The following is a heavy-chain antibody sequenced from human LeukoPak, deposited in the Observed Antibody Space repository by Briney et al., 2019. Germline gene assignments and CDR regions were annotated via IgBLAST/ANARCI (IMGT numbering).Heavy chain of an antibody. J-gene: IGHJ4*02. V-gene: IGHV1-18*01. D-gene: IGHD6-19*01. CDR1: GYTLTTYA. CDR2: ISAYNGNT. Sequence: ASVKVSCKASGYTLTTYAFSWVRQAPGQGLEWMGWISAYNGNTNYAQKLQGRVTMTTDTSTSTAYMELRSLRSDDTAVYYCARASPAVAAAGTNFDYWGPGTLVTVSS. CDR3: ARASPAVAAAGTNFDY.